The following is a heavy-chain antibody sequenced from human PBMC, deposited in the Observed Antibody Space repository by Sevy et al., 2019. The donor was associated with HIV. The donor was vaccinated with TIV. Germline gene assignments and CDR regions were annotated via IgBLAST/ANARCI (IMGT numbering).Heavy chain of an antibody. V-gene: IGHV3-53*01. J-gene: IGHJ6*02. CDR2: IYDGGST. CDR3: ARWYFKMDV. D-gene: IGHD6-13*01. CDR1: GFTVSGVH. Sequence: GGSLRLSCSASGFTVSGVHMTWVRQASGKGLEWVSVIYDGGSTYYADSVKGRFIISRDNSKNTLYLLMNSLRVEDTAVYYCARWYFKMDVWGQGATVTVSS.